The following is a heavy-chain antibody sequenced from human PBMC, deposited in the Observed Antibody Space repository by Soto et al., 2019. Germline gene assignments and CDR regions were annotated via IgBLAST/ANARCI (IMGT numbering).Heavy chain of an antibody. D-gene: IGHD3-22*01. CDR1: GFTFSSYG. CDR2: ISYDGSNK. J-gene: IGHJ6*02. Sequence: QVQLVESGGGVVQPGRSLRLSCAASGFTFSSYGMHWVRQAPGKGLEWVAVISYDGSNKYYADYVKGRFTISRDNSKNTLYLQMNSLGAEDTAVYYCAKDHRGSYYYYSSGYPYYYYGMDVWGQGTTVTVSS. V-gene: IGHV3-30*18. CDR3: AKDHRGSYYYYSSGYPYYYYGMDV.